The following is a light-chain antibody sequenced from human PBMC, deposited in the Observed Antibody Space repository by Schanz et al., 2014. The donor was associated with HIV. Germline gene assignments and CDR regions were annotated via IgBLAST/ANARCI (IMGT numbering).Light chain of an antibody. CDR1: TGAVTNDHY. CDR3: LLSYSGAYV. Sequence: QAVVTQEPSVTVSPGGTVTLTCGASTGAVTNDHYPYWFQQKPGHAPKTLIFDTSGKHSWTPARFSGSLLGGKAALTLSGAQPEDEAEYYCLLSYSGAYVFGTGTKLTVL. J-gene: IGLJ1*01. V-gene: IGLV7-46*01. CDR2: DTS.